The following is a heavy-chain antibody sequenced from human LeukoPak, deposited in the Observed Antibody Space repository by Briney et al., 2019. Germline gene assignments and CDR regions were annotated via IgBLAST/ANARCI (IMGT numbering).Heavy chain of an antibody. D-gene: IGHD6-13*01. J-gene: IGHJ4*02. Sequence: GGSLRLSCAASGFTFSSYGMHWVRQAPGKGLEWVAVISYDGSNKYYADSVKGRFTISRDNSKNTLYLQMNSLRAEDTAVYYCARGHSSSWYAQGYWGQGTLVTVSS. CDR1: GFTFSSYG. CDR2: ISYDGSNK. CDR3: ARGHSSSWYAQGY. V-gene: IGHV3-30*03.